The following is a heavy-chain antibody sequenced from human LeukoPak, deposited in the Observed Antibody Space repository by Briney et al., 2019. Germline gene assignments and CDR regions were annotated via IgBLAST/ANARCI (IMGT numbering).Heavy chain of an antibody. CDR3: VRDGGGAEDY. Sequence: GGSLRLSCVASGFTFSTYWMHWVRQAPGKGLVWVSRINSDGSSTIYADSGKGRFTISRDNAKNTLYLQMNSLRAEDTAVYYCVRDGGGAEDYWGQGTLVTVSS. D-gene: IGHD3-16*01. CDR1: GFTFSTYW. CDR2: INSDGSST. V-gene: IGHV3-74*01. J-gene: IGHJ4*02.